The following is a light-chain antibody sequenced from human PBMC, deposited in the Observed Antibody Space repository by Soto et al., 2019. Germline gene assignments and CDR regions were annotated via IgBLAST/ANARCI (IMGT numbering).Light chain of an antibody. J-gene: IGLJ2*01. CDR2: SNT. V-gene: IGLV1-44*01. Sequence: QSVLTQPPSASGTLGQRVTISCSGSSSNIGSNTVNWYQQLPGTAPKLLIYSNTQRPSGVPDRFSGSKSGTSASLAIRGLQSEDEADYYCAAWDDSLNGVVFGGGTKLTVL. CDR1: SSNIGSNT. CDR3: AAWDDSLNGVV.